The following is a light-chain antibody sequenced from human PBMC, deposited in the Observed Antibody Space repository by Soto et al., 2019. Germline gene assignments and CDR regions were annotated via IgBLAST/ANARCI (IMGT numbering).Light chain of an antibody. V-gene: IGLV2-14*03. J-gene: IGLJ2*01. CDR1: SGDVDSHY. CDR3: SSHTPNITL. Sequence: QSVLPQPASVSGSPGQSITISCTGTSGDVDSHYVAWYQQHPNKAPKVLIYEGNNRPSGVSDRFSGSKSGNTASLTISGLQAEDEADYYCSSHTPNITLFGGGTKVTVL. CDR2: EGN.